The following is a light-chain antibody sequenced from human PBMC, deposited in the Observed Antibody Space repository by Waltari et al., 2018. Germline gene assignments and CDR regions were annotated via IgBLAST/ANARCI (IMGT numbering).Light chain of an antibody. CDR3: QQYGSSRPWT. Sequence: EIVLTQSPGTLSLSPGERATLSCRDSQSVSSSYLAWYQQKPGQAPRLLIFGASSSATGMPDRFSGSGYGTDFTLTVSRLEPEDFAVYYCQQYGSSRPWTFGQGTKVEIK. CDR2: GAS. V-gene: IGKV3-20*01. CDR1: QSVSSSY. J-gene: IGKJ1*01.